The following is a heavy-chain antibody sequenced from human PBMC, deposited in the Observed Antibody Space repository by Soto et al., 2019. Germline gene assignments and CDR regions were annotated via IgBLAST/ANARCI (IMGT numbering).Heavy chain of an antibody. CDR1: GFTFSSYS. V-gene: IGHV3-48*02. Sequence: GGSLRLSCAASGFTFSSYSMNWVRQAPGKGLEWVSYISSSSSTIYYADSVKGRFTISRDNAKNSLYLQMNSLRDEDTAVYYCARSPGLLRYFDWSIGFDYWGQGTLVTVSS. CDR2: ISSSSSTI. D-gene: IGHD3-9*01. J-gene: IGHJ4*02. CDR3: ARSPGLLRYFDWSIGFDY.